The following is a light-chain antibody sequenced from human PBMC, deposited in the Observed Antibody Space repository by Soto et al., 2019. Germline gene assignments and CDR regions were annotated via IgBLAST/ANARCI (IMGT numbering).Light chain of an antibody. CDR2: WAS. Sequence: DILMTHSPASLAVCLGERATINCKSSQSFLYSSNNKNYLAWYQQKPGQPPKLLIYWASTRESGVPDRFSGSGSGTDFSLTISSPQAEDVAVYYCHQYRSTVQTFGQGTKVDI. CDR3: HQYRSTVQT. V-gene: IGKV4-1*01. CDR1: QSFLYSSNNKNY. J-gene: IGKJ1*01.